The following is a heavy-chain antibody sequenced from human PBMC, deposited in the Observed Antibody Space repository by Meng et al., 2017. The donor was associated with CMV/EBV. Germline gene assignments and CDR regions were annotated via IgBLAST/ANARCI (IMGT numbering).Heavy chain of an antibody. Sequence: QGQRVHAGDEVKKPGALGKVSCKASGYTFNSYGISWVRQAPGQGLEWMGWISAYNGNTNYAQKLQGRVTMTTDTSTSTAYMELRSLRSDDTAVYYCARNYYGSGSWFDPWGQGTLVTVSS. V-gene: IGHV1-18*01. CDR1: GYTFNSYG. D-gene: IGHD3-10*01. CDR2: ISAYNGNT. J-gene: IGHJ5*02. CDR3: ARNYYGSGSWFDP.